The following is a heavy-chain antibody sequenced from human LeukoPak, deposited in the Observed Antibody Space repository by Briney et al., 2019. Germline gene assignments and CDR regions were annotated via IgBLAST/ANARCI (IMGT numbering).Heavy chain of an antibody. J-gene: IGHJ3*02. CDR3: ARATIFNAFDI. Sequence: ASVKVSCKTSGYTFTDYYMHWVRQAPGQGLEWMGRINFNSGGTNYAQKLQGGVTMTRDTSISTAYMELSRLRPDDTAVYYCARATIFNAFDIWGQGTMVTVSS. CDR2: INFNSGGT. V-gene: IGHV1-2*06. D-gene: IGHD3-3*01. CDR1: GYTFTDYY.